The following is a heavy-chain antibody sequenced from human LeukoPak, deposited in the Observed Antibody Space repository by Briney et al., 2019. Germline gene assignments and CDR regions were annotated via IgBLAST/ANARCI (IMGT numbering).Heavy chain of an antibody. CDR1: GFTFSSYA. J-gene: IGHJ6*02. D-gene: IGHD3-10*01. CDR2: ISGSGGST. Sequence: GGSLSLSCAASGFTFSSYAMSWVRQAPGGGVEGVSAISGSGGSTYYADSVKGRFTISRDNSKNTLYLQMNSLRAEDTAVYYCAKGEYYYGSGSYYYYYGMDVWGQGTTVTVSS. V-gene: IGHV3-23*01. CDR3: AKGEYYYGSGSYYYYYGMDV.